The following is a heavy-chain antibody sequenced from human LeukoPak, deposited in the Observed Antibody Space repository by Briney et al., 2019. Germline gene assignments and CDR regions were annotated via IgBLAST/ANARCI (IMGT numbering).Heavy chain of an antibody. V-gene: IGHV4-30-4*01. J-gene: IGHJ6*01. CDR3: TRDSSSWYGTVNYYYYGMDV. CDR1: GASISNGDYY. CDR2: IYYSGRT. Sequence: SETLSLTCTVSGASISNGDYYWSWIRQPPGKGLEWIGYIYYSGRTYYNPSLESRLTIAVDTSNNQFSLRLSSVTAADTAVYYCTRDSSSWYGTVNYYYYGMDVWXQGTTVTVSS. D-gene: IGHD6-13*01.